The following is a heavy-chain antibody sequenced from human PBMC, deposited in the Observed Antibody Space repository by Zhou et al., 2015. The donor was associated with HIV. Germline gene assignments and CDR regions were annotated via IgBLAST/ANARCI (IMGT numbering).Heavy chain of an antibody. V-gene: IGHV3-9*01. D-gene: IGHD3-10*01. Sequence: EVQLVESGGGLVQPGRSLRLSCAASGFTFDDYAMHWVRQAPGKGLEWVSGISWNSGSIGYADSVKGRFTISRDNAKNSLYLQMNSLRAEDTALYYCAKAAEGFNYYYYMDVWGKGTTVTVSS. CDR1: GFTFDDYA. CDR2: ISWNSGSI. J-gene: IGHJ6*03. CDR3: AKAAEGFNYYYYMDV.